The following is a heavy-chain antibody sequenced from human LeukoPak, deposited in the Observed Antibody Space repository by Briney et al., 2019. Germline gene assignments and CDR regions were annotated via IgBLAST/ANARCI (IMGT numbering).Heavy chain of an antibody. D-gene: IGHD3-10*01. V-gene: IGHV4-59*01. J-gene: IGHJ5*02. CDR3: AGSITMIRGEKTWFDP. CDR1: GGSITSYY. Sequence: SETLSLTCTVSGGSITSYYWSRIRQPPGKGLEWIGYFHYSGSPKYNPSLKSRVTISVDMSKTQVSLKLSSVTAADTAVYYCAGSITMIRGEKTWFDPWGQGTLVTVSS. CDR2: FHYSGSP.